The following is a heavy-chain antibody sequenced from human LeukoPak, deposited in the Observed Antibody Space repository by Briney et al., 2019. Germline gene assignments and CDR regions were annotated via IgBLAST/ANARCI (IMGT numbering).Heavy chain of an antibody. CDR1: GFTFSSYA. J-gene: IGHJ4*02. D-gene: IGHD3-22*01. Sequence: GGSLRLSCGASGFTFSSYAMSWVRQAPGKGLEWVSAISGSGGSTYYADSVKGRFTISRDNSKNTLYLQMNSLRAEDTAVYYCAKGGEGYDSSGYHPRPGPFDYWGQGTLVTVSS. V-gene: IGHV3-23*01. CDR2: ISGSGGST. CDR3: AKGGEGYDSSGYHPRPGPFDY.